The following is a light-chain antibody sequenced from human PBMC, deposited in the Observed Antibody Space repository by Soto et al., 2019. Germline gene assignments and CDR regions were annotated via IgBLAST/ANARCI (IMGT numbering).Light chain of an antibody. Sequence: DIPMTQSPSTLSASIGDRVTITCRASQSINNWLAWYQQKPGKAPKLLIYDASTLESGVPSRFSGRGTGTEFTLTISGLQPDDFATYYCQQYHIWWAFGQGTKVEI. CDR2: DAS. V-gene: IGKV1-5*01. CDR3: QQYHIWWA. CDR1: QSINNW. J-gene: IGKJ1*01.